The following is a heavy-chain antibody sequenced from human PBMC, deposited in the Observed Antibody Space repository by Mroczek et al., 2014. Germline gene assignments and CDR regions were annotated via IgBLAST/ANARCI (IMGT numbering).Heavy chain of an antibody. CDR2: IYTSGST. V-gene: IGHV4-61*02. J-gene: IGHJ6*03. D-gene: IGHD5-12*01. CDR1: GGSISSGSYY. CDR3: ARDRSGYDKELYYYYYYMDV. Sequence: QVQLQESGPGLVKPSQTLSLTCTVSGGSISSGSYYWSWIRQPAGKGLEWIGRIYTSGSTNYNPSLKSRVTMSVDTSKNQFSLKLSSVTAADTAVYYCARDRSGYDKELYYYYYYMDVWGKGTTVTVSS.